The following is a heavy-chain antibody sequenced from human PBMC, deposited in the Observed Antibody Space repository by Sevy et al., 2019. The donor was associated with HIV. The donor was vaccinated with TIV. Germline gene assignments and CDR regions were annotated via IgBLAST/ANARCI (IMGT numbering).Heavy chain of an antibody. CDR3: AIAPDCGGGRCSHXYGMGV. J-gene: IGHJ6*02. D-gene: IGHD2-21*01. CDR2: IGPDGRGT. V-gene: IGHV3-74*01. CDR1: GFIPFTFSNYW. Sequence: GESLKISCVVSGFIPFTFSNYWIHWVRQGPGKGLVWVSRIGPDGRGTTYADSVKGRFSVSRDNAKNTVYLQMNSLRPEDTAVYYCAIAPDCGGGRCSHXYGMGVXGQGTTVTVSS.